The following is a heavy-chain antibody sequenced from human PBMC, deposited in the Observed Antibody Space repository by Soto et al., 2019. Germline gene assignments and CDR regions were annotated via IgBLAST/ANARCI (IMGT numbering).Heavy chain of an antibody. CDR3: ARDNPVIAAAVYYWNY. CDR2: INPSGGST. CDR1: GYTFTSYY. V-gene: IGHV1-46*01. D-gene: IGHD6-13*01. J-gene: IGHJ4*02. Sequence: ASVKVSCKASGYTFTSYYMHWVRQAPGQGLEWMGIINPSGGSTSYAQKFQGRVTMTRDTSTSTVYMELSSLRSEDTAVYYCARDNPVIAAAVYYWNYWGQGTLVTVSS.